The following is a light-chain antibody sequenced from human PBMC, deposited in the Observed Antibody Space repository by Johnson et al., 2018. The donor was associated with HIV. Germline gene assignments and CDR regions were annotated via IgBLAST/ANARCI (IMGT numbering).Light chain of an antibody. CDR1: SSNIGNNY. CDR2: END. V-gene: IGLV1-51*02. Sequence: QSALTQPPSVSAAPGQKVTISCSGSSSNIGNNYVSWYQQLPGTAPKLLIYENDKRPSGISDRFSGSKSGTSATLGITGLQTGDEVDYYCGTWDSSLSAYVFGTGTKVTVL. J-gene: IGLJ1*01. CDR3: GTWDSSLSAYV.